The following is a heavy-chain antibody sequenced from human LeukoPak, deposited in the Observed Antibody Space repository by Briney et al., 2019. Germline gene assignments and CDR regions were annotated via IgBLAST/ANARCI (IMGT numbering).Heavy chain of an antibody. CDR2: IYHSGST. J-gene: IGHJ3*02. D-gene: IGHD6-19*01. Sequence: SETLSLTCAVSGGSISSGGYSWSWIRQPPGKGLEWIGYIYHSGSTYYNPSLKSRVTISVDRSKNQFSLRLSSVTAADTAVYYCARGIGGQWLVRGAFDIWGQGTMVTVSS. CDR1: GGSISSGGYS. CDR3: ARGIGGQWLVRGAFDI. V-gene: IGHV4-30-2*01.